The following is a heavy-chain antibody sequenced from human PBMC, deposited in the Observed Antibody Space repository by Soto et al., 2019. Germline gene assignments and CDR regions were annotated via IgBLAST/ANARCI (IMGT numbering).Heavy chain of an antibody. CDR3: AKEYSSHTYYDFWSGYNHFYYFDY. V-gene: IGHV3-23*01. D-gene: IGHD3-3*01. Sequence: PGGSLRLSCAASGFTFSSYAMSWVRQAPGKGLEWVSAISGSGGSTYYADSVKGRFTISRDNSKNTLYLQMNSLRAEDTAVYYCAKEYSSHTYYDFWSGYNHFYYFDYWGQGTLVTVSS. CDR2: ISGSGGST. J-gene: IGHJ4*02. CDR1: GFTFSSYA.